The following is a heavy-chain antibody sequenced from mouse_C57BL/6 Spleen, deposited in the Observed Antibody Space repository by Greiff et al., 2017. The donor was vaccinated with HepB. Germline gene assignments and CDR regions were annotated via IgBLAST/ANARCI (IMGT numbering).Heavy chain of an antibody. Sequence: DVMLVESGGGLVKPGGSLKLSCAASGFTFSDYGMHWVRQAPEKGLEWVAYISSGSSTIYYADTVKGRFTISRDNAKNTLFLQMTSLRSEDTAMYYCAGGDYDYWGQGTTLTVSS. D-gene: IGHD2-13*01. CDR2: ISSGSSTI. CDR3: AGGDYDY. CDR1: GFTFSDYG. J-gene: IGHJ2*01. V-gene: IGHV5-17*01.